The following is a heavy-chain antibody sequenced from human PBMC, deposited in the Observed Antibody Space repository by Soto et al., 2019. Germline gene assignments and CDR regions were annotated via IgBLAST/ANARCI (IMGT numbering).Heavy chain of an antibody. CDR2: ISYTGYT. V-gene: IGHV4-31*03. CDR3: ARGVLI. CDR1: GGSIRSGGYC. J-gene: IGHJ3*02. Sequence: QVQLQESGPGLVKPSQTLSLTCTVSGGSIRSGGYCWSWIRQHPGKGLEWIGYISYTGYTYYNPSLKSRTIISVDTSKNQFSLKLSSVTAADTAVYYCARGVLIWGQGTMVTVSS.